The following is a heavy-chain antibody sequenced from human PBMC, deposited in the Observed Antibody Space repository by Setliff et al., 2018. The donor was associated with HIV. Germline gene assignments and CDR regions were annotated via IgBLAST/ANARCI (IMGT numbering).Heavy chain of an antibody. Sequence: KPSETLSLTCTVSGGSISSDYWSWIRQPPGKGLEWIGYIYYSGSTNYNPSRKSRVTLSVATSKNQFYRKLNYVTTADTAVSYCARSRTSSGYYGVTGYGMDVWGQGTTVTVSS. CDR1: GGSISSDY. CDR3: ARSRTSSGYYGVTGYGMDV. D-gene: IGHD3-22*01. J-gene: IGHJ6*02. CDR2: IYYSGST. V-gene: IGHV4-59*01.